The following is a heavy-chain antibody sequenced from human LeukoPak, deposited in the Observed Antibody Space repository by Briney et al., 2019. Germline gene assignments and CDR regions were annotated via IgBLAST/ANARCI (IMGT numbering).Heavy chain of an antibody. V-gene: IGHV4-34*01. CDR2: INHSGST. CDR1: GGSFSGYY. Sequence: SETLSLTCAVYGGSFSGYYWSWIRQPPGKGLEWIGEINHSGSTNYNPSLKSRVTISVDTSKNQFSLKLSSVTAADTAVYYCARLVGVVSYWGQGTLVTVSS. J-gene: IGHJ4*02. CDR3: ARLVGVVSY. D-gene: IGHD3-3*01.